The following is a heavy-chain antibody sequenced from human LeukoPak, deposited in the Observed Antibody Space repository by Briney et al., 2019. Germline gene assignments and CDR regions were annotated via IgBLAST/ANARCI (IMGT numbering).Heavy chain of an antibody. D-gene: IGHD4-23*01. CDR2: IYYSGSP. CDR1: GGSISGGDYY. CDR3: ARDLLNEGNHLDY. J-gene: IGHJ4*02. V-gene: IGHV4-30-4*01. Sequence: PSETLSLTCTVSGGSISGGDYYWSWTRQPPGKGLGWIGYIYYSGSPYYNPSLKSRVTISVDTSKNQFSLKLSSVTAADTAVYYCARDLLNEGNHLDYWGQGTLVTVSS.